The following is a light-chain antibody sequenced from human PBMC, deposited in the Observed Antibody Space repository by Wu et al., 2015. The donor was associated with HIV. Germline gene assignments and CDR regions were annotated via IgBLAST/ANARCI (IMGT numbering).Light chain of an antibody. Sequence: EIVMTQSPATLSVSPGERATLSCRASLSVAGNLAWYQQKPGQAPRLLIYYTSTRATGIPARFSGSGSGTEFTLTISNMQSEDFAVYYCQQYYKWPPLTFGGGTRVEIK. V-gene: IGKV3-15*01. CDR1: LSVAGN. CDR3: QQYYKWPPLT. CDR2: YTS. J-gene: IGKJ4*01.